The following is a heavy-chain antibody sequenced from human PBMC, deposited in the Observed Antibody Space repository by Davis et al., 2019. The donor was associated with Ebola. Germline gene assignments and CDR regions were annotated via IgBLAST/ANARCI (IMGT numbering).Heavy chain of an antibody. CDR3: AKDLARRVAQYYFDY. CDR1: GFTFSDYY. V-gene: IGHV3-23*01. CDR2: ISGSGGST. D-gene: IGHD2-15*01. Sequence: GESLKISCAASGFTFSDYYMSWIRQAPGKGLEWVSAISGSGGSTYYADSVKGRFTISRDNSKNTLYLQMNSLRAEDTAVYYCAKDLARRVAQYYFDYWGQGTLVTVSS. J-gene: IGHJ4*02.